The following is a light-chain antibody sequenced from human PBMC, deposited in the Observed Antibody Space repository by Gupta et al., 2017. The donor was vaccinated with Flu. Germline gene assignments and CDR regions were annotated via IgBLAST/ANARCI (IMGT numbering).Light chain of an antibody. CDR2: DAS. CDR1: QSFSSY. CDR3: QKRCNGPFT. J-gene: IGKJ2*01. Sequence: IVLPPSPATLSLSPGERATLSCRASQSFSSYLAWYQQKPGQAPRLLIYDASNRATGIPARVRGSGSGKVFTLTISSLEPEYFAVEDGQKRCNGPFTFGQGTKLEIK. V-gene: IGKV3-11*01.